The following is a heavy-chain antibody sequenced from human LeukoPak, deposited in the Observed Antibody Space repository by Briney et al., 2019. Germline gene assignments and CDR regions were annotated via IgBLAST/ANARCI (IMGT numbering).Heavy chain of an antibody. J-gene: IGHJ3*02. D-gene: IGHD2-2*01. V-gene: IGHV3-48*03. CDR3: AKDRTSTYPVDAFDI. Sequence: GGSLRLSCAASGFTFSSYEMNWVRQAPGKGLEWVSYISSSGSTIYYADSVKGRFTISRDNSKNTLYLQMNSLRAEDTAVYYCAKDRTSTYPVDAFDIWGQGTMVTVSS. CDR1: GFTFSSYE. CDR2: ISSSGSTI.